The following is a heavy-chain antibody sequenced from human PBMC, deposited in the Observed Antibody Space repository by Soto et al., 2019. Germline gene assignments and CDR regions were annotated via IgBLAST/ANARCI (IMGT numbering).Heavy chain of an antibody. Sequence: GSLRLPCEGSGFILSNNGMHWVGQAPGKGLEWVAFMSYDGSSKFVSDSVKGRFTISRDNSKNTLFLHMNNVRLEDTAMYYCAIVRVADARVDQWGRGTLVTVSA. CDR1: GFILSNNG. CDR2: MSYDGSSK. V-gene: IGHV3-30*06. J-gene: IGHJ4*02. D-gene: IGHD3-10*02. CDR3: AIVRVADARVDQ.